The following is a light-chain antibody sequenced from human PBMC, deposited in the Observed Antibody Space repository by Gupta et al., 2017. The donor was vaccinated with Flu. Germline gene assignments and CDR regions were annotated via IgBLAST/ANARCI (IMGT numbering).Light chain of an antibody. CDR2: GAS. CDR3: QQYNKWPPT. CDR1: QSVSRN. V-gene: IGKV3-15*01. J-gene: IGKJ1*01. Sequence: LATLSVSPGERVTLSCRASQSVSRNLAWYQQKPGQAPRLLIYGASTRATGIPATFSGSGSGTDFTLSISSLQSEDFAVYYCQQYNKWPPTFGQGTKVEIK.